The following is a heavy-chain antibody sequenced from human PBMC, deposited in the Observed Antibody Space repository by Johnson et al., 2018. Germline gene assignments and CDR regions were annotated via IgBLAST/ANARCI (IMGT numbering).Heavy chain of an antibody. CDR1: GGTFSSYA. CDR2: IIPMFGTV. D-gene: IGHD3-10*01. J-gene: IGHJ3*02. CDR3: ARVDVDGATGHDAFDI. Sequence: VQLVESGAEVKKXGSSXKVXCKASGGTFSSYAMSWVRQAPGQGLEWMGGIIPMFGTVKNAQKFQGRVPITADESTSTAYMELNSLRDEDTAVYYCARVDVDGATGHDAFDIWGQGTMVTVSS. V-gene: IGHV1-69*01.